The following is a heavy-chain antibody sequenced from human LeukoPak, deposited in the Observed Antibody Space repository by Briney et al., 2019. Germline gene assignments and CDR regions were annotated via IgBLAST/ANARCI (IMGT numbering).Heavy chain of an antibody. CDR3: AKDTRPYNWNYAFDY. Sequence: PGGSLRLSCAASGFTFSSYGMHWVRQAPGKGLEWVAFIRYDGSNKYYADSVKGRFTISRDNSKNTLYLQMNSLRAEDTAVHYCAKDTRPYNWNYAFDYWGQGTLVTVSS. CDR1: GFTFSSYG. D-gene: IGHD1-7*01. V-gene: IGHV3-30*02. CDR2: IRYDGSNK. J-gene: IGHJ4*02.